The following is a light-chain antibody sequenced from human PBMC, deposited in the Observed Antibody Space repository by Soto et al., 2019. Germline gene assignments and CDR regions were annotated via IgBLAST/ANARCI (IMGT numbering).Light chain of an antibody. CDR1: SSDVGGYNC. Sequence: QSALTQPASVSGSPGQSIAISCTGTSSDVGGYNCVSWYQQDPGKAPKLMIYDVSNRPSGVSDRFSGSKSGNTASLTISGLQAEDEADYYCSSYTSSGNYGFGPGTKLTVL. CDR3: SSYTSSGNYG. V-gene: IGLV2-14*01. J-gene: IGLJ1*01. CDR2: DVS.